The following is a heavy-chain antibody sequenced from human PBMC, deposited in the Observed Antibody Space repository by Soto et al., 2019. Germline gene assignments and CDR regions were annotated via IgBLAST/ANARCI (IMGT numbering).Heavy chain of an antibody. CDR1: GGSISSYY. V-gene: IGHV4-59*01. CDR3: ARVGDTYYYDSSGSWFDP. CDR2: IYYSGST. J-gene: IGHJ5*02. D-gene: IGHD3-22*01. Sequence: SETLSLTCTVSGGSISSYYWSWIRQPPGKGLEWIGYIYYSGSTNYNPSLKSRVTISVDTSKNQFSLKLSSVTAADTAVYYCARVGDTYYYDSSGSWFDPWGQGTLVT.